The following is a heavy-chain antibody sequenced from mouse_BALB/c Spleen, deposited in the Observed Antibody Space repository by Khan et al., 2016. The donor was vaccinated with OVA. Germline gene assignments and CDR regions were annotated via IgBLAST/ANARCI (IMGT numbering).Heavy chain of an antibody. J-gene: IGHJ3*01. CDR1: GFTFSSFA. V-gene: IGHV5-9-1*01. CDR3: ASGSDGWFAY. CDR2: ISSAGTYT. D-gene: IGHD1-1*01. Sequence: EVELVESGGGLVKPGGSLKLSCAASGFTFSSFAMSWVRQTPEKRLEWVATISSAGTYTYYPDSVKGRFTIYRDNAKNTLYLHMNSLRSDDTAVYYCASGSDGWFAYWGQGTLVTVSA.